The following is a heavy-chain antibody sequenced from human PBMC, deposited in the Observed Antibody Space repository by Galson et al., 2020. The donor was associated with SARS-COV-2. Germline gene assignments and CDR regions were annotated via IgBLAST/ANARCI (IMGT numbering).Heavy chain of an antibody. D-gene: IGHD4-17*01. V-gene: IGHV3-21*01. Sequence: TGGSLRLSCAASGFTFSSYSMNWVRQAPGKGLEWVSSISSSSSYIYYEDPVKGRLTISRENAKNSLYLQMNSLRAEHTAVYYCARDPTYGDPEFCYEYGMDAGGQGTTVTVSS. CDR3: ARDPTYGDPEFCYEYGMDA. CDR1: GFTFSSYS. CDR2: ISSSSSYI. J-gene: IGHJ6*02.